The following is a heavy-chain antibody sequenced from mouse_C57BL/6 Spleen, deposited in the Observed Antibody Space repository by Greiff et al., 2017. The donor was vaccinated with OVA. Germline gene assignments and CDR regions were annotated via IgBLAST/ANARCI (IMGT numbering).Heavy chain of an antibody. CDR3: AREYDYDSYFDY. CDR1: GFTFSSYA. D-gene: IGHD2-4*01. J-gene: IGHJ2*01. Sequence: EVQLQESGGGLVKPGGSLKLSCAASGFTFSSYAMSWVRQTPEKRLEWVATISDGGSYTYYPDNVKGRFTISRDNAKNNLYLQMSHLKSEDTAMYYCAREYDYDSYFDYWGQGTTLTVSS. CDR2: ISDGGSYT. V-gene: IGHV5-4*01.